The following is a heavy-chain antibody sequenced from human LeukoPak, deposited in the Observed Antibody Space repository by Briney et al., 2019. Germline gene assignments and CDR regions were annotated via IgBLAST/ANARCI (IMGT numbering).Heavy chain of an antibody. D-gene: IGHD2-2*01. V-gene: IGHV4-39*07. J-gene: IGHJ6*03. Sequence: SETLSLTCTVSGGSISSSSYYWGWIRQPPGKGLEWIGSIYYSGSTYYNPSLKSRVTISVDTSKNQFSLKLSSVTAADTAVYYCAREGVRDIVVVPAARIRYYYMDVWGKGTTVTVSS. CDR2: IYYSGST. CDR1: GGSISSSSYY. CDR3: AREGVRDIVVVPAARIRYYYMDV.